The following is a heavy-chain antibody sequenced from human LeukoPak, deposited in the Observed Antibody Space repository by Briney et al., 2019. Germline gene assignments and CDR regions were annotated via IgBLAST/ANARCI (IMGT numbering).Heavy chain of an antibody. CDR2: ISAYNGNT. CDR3: ARELQPGIAAALDY. CDR1: GYTITSYG. J-gene: IGHJ4*02. V-gene: IGHV1-18*01. D-gene: IGHD6-13*01. Sequence: GASVKVSCKASGYTITSYGISWVRQAPGQGLEWMGWISAYNGNTNYAQKLQGRVTMTTDTSTSTAYMELRSLRSDDTAVYYCARELQPGIAAALDYWGQGTLVTVSS.